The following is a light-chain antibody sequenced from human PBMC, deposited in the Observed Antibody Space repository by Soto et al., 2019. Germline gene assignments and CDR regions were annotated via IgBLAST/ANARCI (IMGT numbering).Light chain of an antibody. CDR3: QQYNKWPPYT. CDR2: GAS. V-gene: IGKV3-15*01. CDR1: QSVSSN. J-gene: IGKJ2*01. Sequence: EIVMTQSPATLSVSPGERATLSCRASQSVSSNLAWYQQKPGQAPRLLIYGASTRATGIPARFSGSGSGTEFTLTISSLQSEDFAVYYCQQYNKWPPYTFGQGTKL.